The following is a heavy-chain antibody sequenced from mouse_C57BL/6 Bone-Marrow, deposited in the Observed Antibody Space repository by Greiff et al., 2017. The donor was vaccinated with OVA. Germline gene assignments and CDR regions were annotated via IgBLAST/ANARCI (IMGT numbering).Heavy chain of an antibody. J-gene: IGHJ3*01. CDR2: ISDGGSYT. Sequence: EVQVVESGGGLVKPGGSLKLSCAASGFTFSSYAMSWVRQTPEKRLEWVATISDGGSYTYYPDNVKGRFTISRDNAKNNLYLQMSHLKSEDTAMYYCASALYSNYGSFAYWGQGTLVTVSA. CDR3: ASALYSNYGSFAY. D-gene: IGHD2-5*01. V-gene: IGHV5-4*01. CDR1: GFTFSSYA.